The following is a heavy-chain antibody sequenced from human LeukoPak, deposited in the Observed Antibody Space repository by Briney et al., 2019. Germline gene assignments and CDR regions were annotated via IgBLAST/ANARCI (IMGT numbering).Heavy chain of an antibody. CDR1: GGSISSYF. Sequence: SETLSLTCTVSGGSISSYFWSWIRQPPGKGLEWIGSIDHSGGSYYNPSLKSRVTMSVDTSKNQFSLNLNSVTAADTAVYYCARGPPRYTSYWGQGALVIVSS. V-gene: IGHV4-59*04. D-gene: IGHD5-18*01. CDR2: IDHSGGS. J-gene: IGHJ4*02. CDR3: ARGPPRYTSY.